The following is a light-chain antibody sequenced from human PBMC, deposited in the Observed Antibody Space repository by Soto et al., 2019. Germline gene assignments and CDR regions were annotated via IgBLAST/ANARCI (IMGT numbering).Light chain of an antibody. CDR3: QRYSSVPV. J-gene: IGKJ3*01. CDR1: QGIRNF. Sequence: DIQMTQSPTSLSASVGDRVTITSRASQGIRNFVAWYQQKPGKAPKLLIYAASTLQSVVPSRFSGSGSGTDFTLTINSLQPEDVSTYSCQRYSSVPVLDPGTKVEIK. CDR2: AAS. V-gene: IGKV1-27*01.